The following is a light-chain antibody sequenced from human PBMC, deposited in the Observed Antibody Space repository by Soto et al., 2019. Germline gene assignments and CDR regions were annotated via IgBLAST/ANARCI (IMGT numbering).Light chain of an antibody. CDR3: QSYDSRLGDV. CDR1: SSNIGAGYD. V-gene: IGLV1-40*01. J-gene: IGLJ1*01. CDR2: GNS. Sequence: QSVLTQPPSVSGAPGQRVTISCTGSSSNIGAGYDVHWYQQLPGTAPKLLIYGNSNRPSGVPDRFSGSKSSTSASLAITGHQAEDAAYYCCQSYDSRLGDVFGTGTKLTVL.